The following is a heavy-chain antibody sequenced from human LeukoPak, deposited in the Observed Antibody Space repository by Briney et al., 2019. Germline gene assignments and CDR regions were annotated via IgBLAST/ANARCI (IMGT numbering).Heavy chain of an antibody. CDR2: IYYSGST. J-gene: IGHJ6*02. CDR1: GGSFSGYY. Sequence: SETLSLTCAVYGGSFSGYYWSWIRQPPGKGLEWIGYIYYSGSTNYNPSLKSRVTISVDMSKNQFSLKLSSVTAADTAVYYCARDRIAVAGTGYYYGMDVWGQGTTVTVSS. CDR3: ARDRIAVAGTGYYYGMDV. D-gene: IGHD6-19*01. V-gene: IGHV4-59*01.